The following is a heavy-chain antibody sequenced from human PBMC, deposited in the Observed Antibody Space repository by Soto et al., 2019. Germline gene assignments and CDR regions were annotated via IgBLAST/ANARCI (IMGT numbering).Heavy chain of an antibody. D-gene: IGHD2-21*02. CDR1: GGTFSSYA. V-gene: IGHV1-69*06. CDR3: ARDADCGGDCYKYFQH. J-gene: IGHJ1*01. CDR2: IIPIFGTA. Sequence: ASVKVSCKASGGTFSSYAIIWVRQAPGQGLEWMGGIIPIFGTANYAQKFQGRVTITWDMSTTTSYMDLNSLRAEDTAVYYCARDADCGGDCYKYFQHWGQGTLVTVS.